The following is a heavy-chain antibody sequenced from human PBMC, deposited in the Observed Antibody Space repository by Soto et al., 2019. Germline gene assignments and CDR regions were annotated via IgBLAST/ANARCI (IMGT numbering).Heavy chain of an antibody. CDR1: GYTFTSYG. J-gene: IGHJ6*03. D-gene: IGHD2-15*01. CDR2: ISAYNGNT. V-gene: IGHV1-18*01. CDR3: AREDRRWYYYYMDV. Sequence: GASVKVSCKASGYTFTSYGISWVRQAPGQGLEWMGWISAYNGNTNYAQKLQSRVTMTTDTSTSTAYMELRSLRSDDTAVYYCAREDRRWYYYYMDVWGKGTTVTVSS.